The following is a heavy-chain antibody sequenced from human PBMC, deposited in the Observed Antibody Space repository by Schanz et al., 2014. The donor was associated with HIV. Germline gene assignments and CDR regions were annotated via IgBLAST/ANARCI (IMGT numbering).Heavy chain of an antibody. Sequence: QVLLQESGPRLMKPSETVSLSCTVSSGSIRTHHWNWIRQSAGKGLEWIGRVSGNANTDYNPSLKSRVTMSIDTSSSLFPLTLKSVTAADTAVYFCAKSGQLVTKEYWFDSWGQGTLVTVSS. CDR1: SGSIRTHH. CDR2: VSGNANT. J-gene: IGHJ5*01. CDR3: AKSGQLVTKEYWFDS. D-gene: IGHD6-6*01. V-gene: IGHV4-4*07.